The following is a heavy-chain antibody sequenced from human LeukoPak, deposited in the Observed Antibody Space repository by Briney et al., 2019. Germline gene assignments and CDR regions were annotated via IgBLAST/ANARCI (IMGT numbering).Heavy chain of an antibody. CDR3: ARDGGLGDCSGGSCPPDY. V-gene: IGHV4-39*07. CDR2: IYYSGST. D-gene: IGHD2-15*01. CDR1: GVSISSSNSY. Sequence: PSETLSLTCTVSGVSISSSNSYWGWIRQPPGKGLEWIGSIYYSGSTYYNPSLKSRVTISVDTSKNQFSLKLRSVTAADTAVYYCARDGGLGDCSGGSCPPDYWGQGTLVTVSS. J-gene: IGHJ4*02.